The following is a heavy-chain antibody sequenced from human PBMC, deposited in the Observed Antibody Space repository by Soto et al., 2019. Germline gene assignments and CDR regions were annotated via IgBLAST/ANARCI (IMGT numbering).Heavy chain of an antibody. J-gene: IGHJ5*02. D-gene: IGHD6-6*01. V-gene: IGHV3-49*03. Sequence: SGGSLRLSCTASGFTFGDYAMSWFRQAPGKGLEWVGFIRSKAYGGTTEYAASVKGRFTISRDDSKSIAYLQMNSLKTEDTAVYYCTRIIEYSSSSPDPNWFDPWGQGTLVTVSS. CDR2: IRSKAYGGTT. CDR1: GFTFGDYA. CDR3: TRIIEYSSSSPDPNWFDP.